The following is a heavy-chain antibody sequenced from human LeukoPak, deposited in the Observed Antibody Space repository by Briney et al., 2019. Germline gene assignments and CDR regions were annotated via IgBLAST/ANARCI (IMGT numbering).Heavy chain of an antibody. CDR2: IIPIFGTA. D-gene: IGHD6-13*01. CDR3: ARLGGGSRSWEMDN. V-gene: IGHV1-69*05. CDR1: GGTFSSYA. J-gene: IGHJ4*02. Sequence: SVKVSCKASGGTFSSYAISRVRQAPGQGLEWMGRIIPIFGTANYAQKFQGRVTITTDESTSTAYMELSSLRSEATAVYYCARLGGGSRSWEMDNWGQGTLATVSS.